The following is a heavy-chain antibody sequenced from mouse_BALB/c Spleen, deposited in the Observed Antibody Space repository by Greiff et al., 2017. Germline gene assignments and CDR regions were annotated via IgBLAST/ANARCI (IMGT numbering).Heavy chain of an antibody. CDR1: GFSLTSYG. J-gene: IGHJ3*01. Sequence: VQGVESGPGLVAPSQSLSITCTVSGFSLTSYGVHWVRQPPGKGLEWLGVIWAGGSTNYNSALMSRLSISKDNSKSQVFLKMNSLQTDDTAMYYCASYRYDAWFAYWGQGTLVTVSA. CDR2: IWAGGST. V-gene: IGHV2-9*02. CDR3: ASYRYDAWFAY. D-gene: IGHD2-14*01.